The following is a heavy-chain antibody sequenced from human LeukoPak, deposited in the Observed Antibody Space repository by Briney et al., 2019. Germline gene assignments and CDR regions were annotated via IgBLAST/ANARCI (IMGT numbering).Heavy chain of an antibody. Sequence: SETLSLTCSVSDFSISSGYFWAWIRQPPGKGLEWIGRIYHTGTTYYDPSLKSRVTISVDTSRNQFSLKLTSVTAADTAVYYCARAREPPTYTYYFDYWGQGTLVTVSS. V-gene: IGHV4-38-2*02. D-gene: IGHD1-14*01. J-gene: IGHJ4*02. CDR2: IYHTGTT. CDR1: DFSISSGYF. CDR3: ARAREPPTYTYYFDY.